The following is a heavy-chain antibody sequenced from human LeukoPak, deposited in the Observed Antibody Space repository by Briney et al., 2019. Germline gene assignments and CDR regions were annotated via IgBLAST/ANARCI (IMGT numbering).Heavy chain of an antibody. CDR3: AKDQGIQLGIDY. Sequence: PGGSLRLSCAASGFSFFSYGMHWVRQAPGKGLEWVAVISSDGSNKDFADSVKGRFTISRDNSKNTLDLQMNSLRTEDTAVYYCAKDQGIQLGIDYWGQGSLVTVSS. CDR1: GFSFFSYG. CDR2: ISSDGSNK. D-gene: IGHD5-18*01. J-gene: IGHJ4*02. V-gene: IGHV3-30*18.